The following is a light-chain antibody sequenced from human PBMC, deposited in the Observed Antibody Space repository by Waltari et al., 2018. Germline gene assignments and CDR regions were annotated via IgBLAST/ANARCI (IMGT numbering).Light chain of an antibody. Sequence: QSALTQPPSASGSPGQSVTISCTGSSSNIGAGYDVHWYQQLPRTAPTLLIYGNVNRPSGVPDRFSGSKSGASASLAITGLQAEDEADYYCQSYDRSLSGSLFGGGTKLTVL. CDR1: SSNIGAGYD. CDR2: GNV. V-gene: IGLV1-40*01. CDR3: QSYDRSLSGSL. J-gene: IGLJ3*02.